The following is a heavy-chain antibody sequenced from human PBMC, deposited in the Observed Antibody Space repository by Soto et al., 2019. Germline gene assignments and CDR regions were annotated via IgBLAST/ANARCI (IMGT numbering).Heavy chain of an antibody. CDR3: ARSIVVVTALDY. V-gene: IGHV1-3*05. CDR1: GYTFTSYD. J-gene: IGHJ4*02. Sequence: QVQLVQSGAEEKKPGASVKGSCKASGYTFTSYDMHWVRQAPGQRLEWMGWINAGNGNTKYSQKFQGRVTITRDTSASTAYMELSSLRSEDTAVYYCARSIVVVTALDYWGQGTLVTVSS. D-gene: IGHD2-21*02. CDR2: INAGNGNT.